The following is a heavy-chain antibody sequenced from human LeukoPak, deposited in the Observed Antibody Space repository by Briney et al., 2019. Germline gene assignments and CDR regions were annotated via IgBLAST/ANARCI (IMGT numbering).Heavy chain of an antibody. V-gene: IGHV1-18*01. Sequence: ASVKVSCKASGYTFTSYGISWVRQAPGQGLEWMGWISAYNGNTNYAQKLQGRVTMTTDTSTSTAYMELRSLRSDDTAVYYCARDAYPYSSSNWFDPWGQGTLVTVSS. CDR3: ARDAYPYSSSNWFDP. CDR1: GYTFTSYG. CDR2: ISAYNGNT. D-gene: IGHD6-6*01. J-gene: IGHJ5*02.